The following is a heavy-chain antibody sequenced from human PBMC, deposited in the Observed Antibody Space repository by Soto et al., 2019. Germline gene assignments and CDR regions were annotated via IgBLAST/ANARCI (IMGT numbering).Heavy chain of an antibody. CDR3: ARGGATILATLT. Sequence: GASVKVSCKASGYTFTGYFIHWVRQAPRQGLEWVGYINPNSGATKYAPRFQGRVTMTSDTSIRTAYMDLSNLRSDDTAVYYCARGGATILATLTWGPGTLVTVSS. J-gene: IGHJ5*02. D-gene: IGHD5-12*01. V-gene: IGHV1-2*02. CDR1: GYTFTGYF. CDR2: INPNSGAT.